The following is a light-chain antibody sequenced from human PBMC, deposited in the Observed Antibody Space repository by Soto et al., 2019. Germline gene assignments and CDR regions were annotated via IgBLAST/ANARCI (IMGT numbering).Light chain of an antibody. V-gene: IGKV2-28*01. CDR1: QSLLHSNGYNY. CDR3: MQPLQSWK. Sequence: IVMTQSPRSLPVTPGEPASISCSTSQSLLHSNGYNYLDWYLQKPGQSPQLLIYLGSNRDSGVPDRFSGSGSGTDFTLKISRVEAEDVGVYYCMQPLQSWKFGQGTKVDIK. CDR2: LGS. J-gene: IGKJ1*01.